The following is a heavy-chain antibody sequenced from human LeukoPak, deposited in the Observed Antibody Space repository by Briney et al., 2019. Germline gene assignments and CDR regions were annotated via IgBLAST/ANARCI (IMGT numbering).Heavy chain of an antibody. CDR3: AKVVAVAGTFDH. J-gene: IGHJ4*02. CDR2: ISYDGSNK. Sequence: GGSLRLSCAASGFTFSSYGMHWVRQAPGKGLEWVAVISYDGSNKYYADSVKGRFTISRDNSKNTLYLQMNSLRAEDTAKYYCAKVVAVAGTFDHWGQGTLVTVSS. CDR1: GFTFSSYG. V-gene: IGHV3-30*18. D-gene: IGHD6-19*01.